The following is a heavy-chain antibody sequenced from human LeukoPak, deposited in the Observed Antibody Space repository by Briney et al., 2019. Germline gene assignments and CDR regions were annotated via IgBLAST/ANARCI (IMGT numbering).Heavy chain of an antibody. Sequence: SEILSLTCTVSGGSISDYYWSWIRQPPGKGLEWIGYIYYSGSTNYNPSLKSRVTISVDTSKNQFSLKLSSVTAADTAVYYCARGGWNKFDYWGQGTLVIVSS. V-gene: IGHV4-59*01. J-gene: IGHJ4*02. CDR2: IYYSGST. CDR3: ARGGWNKFDY. CDR1: GGSISDYY. D-gene: IGHD3-22*01.